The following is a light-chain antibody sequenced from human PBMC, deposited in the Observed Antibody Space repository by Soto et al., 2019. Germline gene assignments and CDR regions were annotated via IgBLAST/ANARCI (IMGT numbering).Light chain of an antibody. J-gene: IGKJ1*01. CDR2: DTS. CDR3: LHRNNWAWT. V-gene: IGKV3-11*01. Sequence: EFLLTQSPCTLSLSPGERATLSCRAGQSVSSYLAWYQQKPGQAPRLLIYDTSSRATGIPARFSGSGSGTDFTLTISSLEPEDFAVYYCLHRNNWAWTFGQGTKVDIK. CDR1: QSVSSY.